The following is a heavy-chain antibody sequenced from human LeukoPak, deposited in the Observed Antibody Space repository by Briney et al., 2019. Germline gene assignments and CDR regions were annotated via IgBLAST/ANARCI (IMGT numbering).Heavy chain of an antibody. CDR1: GFTFSSYA. V-gene: IGHV4-4*07. Sequence: KPGGSLRLSCAASGFTFSSYAMSWIRQPAGKGLEWIGRIYTSGSTNYNPSLKSRVTMSVDTSKNQFSLKLSSVTAADTAVYYCARDQRPYDSSGYYLTNFDYWGQGTLVTVSS. CDR2: IYTSGST. J-gene: IGHJ4*02. CDR3: ARDQRPYDSSGYYLTNFDY. D-gene: IGHD3-22*01.